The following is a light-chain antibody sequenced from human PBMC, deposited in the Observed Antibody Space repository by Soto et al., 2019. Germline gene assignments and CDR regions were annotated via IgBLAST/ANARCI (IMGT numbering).Light chain of an antibody. CDR2: EGS. V-gene: IGLV2-23*01. J-gene: IGLJ2*01. Sequence: QSALTQPASVSGSPGQSITISCTGTSSDVGTYNLVSWHQHHPGKAPKPIIYEGSKRPSGVSNRFSGSKSGNTASLTISGLQAEDEADYYCGSFADGSTLVFGGGTKLTVL. CDR3: GSFADGSTLV. CDR1: SSDVGTYNL.